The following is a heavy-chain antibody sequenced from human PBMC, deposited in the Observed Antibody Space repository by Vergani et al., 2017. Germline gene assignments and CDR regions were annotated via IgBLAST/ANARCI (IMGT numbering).Heavy chain of an antibody. CDR1: GYTFTDHY. CDR3: ATPQTVTTGGMEV. Sequence: EVQLVPSGAEVKKPGATMKISCKVSGYTFTDHYMQWVKQAPGKGLEWMGLVDPEDGETIYAEKFKGRVTIAADTSTDTAHLELSSLRSEDTAVYYCATPQTVTTGGMEVWGQGTTVIVSS. CDR2: VDPEDGET. V-gene: IGHV1-69-2*01. J-gene: IGHJ6*02. D-gene: IGHD4-17*01.